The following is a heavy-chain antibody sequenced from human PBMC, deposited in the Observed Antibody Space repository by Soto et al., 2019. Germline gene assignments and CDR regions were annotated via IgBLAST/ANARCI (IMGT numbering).Heavy chain of an antibody. CDR2: IWYDGSNK. Sequence: GGSLRLSCAASGFTFSSYGMHWVRQAPGKGLEWVAVIWYDGSNKYYADSVKGRFTISRDNSKNTLYLQMNSLRAEDTAVYYCARDHGSGFAFDYWGQGTLVTVSS. D-gene: IGHD6-19*01. V-gene: IGHV3-33*01. CDR1: GFTFSSYG. CDR3: ARDHGSGFAFDY. J-gene: IGHJ4*02.